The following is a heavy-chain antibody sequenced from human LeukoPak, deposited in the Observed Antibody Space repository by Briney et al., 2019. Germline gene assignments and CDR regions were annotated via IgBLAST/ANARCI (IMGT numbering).Heavy chain of an antibody. CDR2: IYPGDCDT. CDR1: GDSFTSYW. CDR3: ATRTGSGVRATRYHYYYMDV. J-gene: IGHJ6*03. D-gene: IGHD3-10*01. Sequence: GEALKISWRGSGDSFTSYWIGWGRQMPGEGLEGMWMIYPGDCDTRDSPSFQGQVTISADKSISTAYLQYSGLQPSDSAMYYCATRTGSGVRATRYHYYYMDVWGKGTTVTVSS. V-gene: IGHV5-51*01.